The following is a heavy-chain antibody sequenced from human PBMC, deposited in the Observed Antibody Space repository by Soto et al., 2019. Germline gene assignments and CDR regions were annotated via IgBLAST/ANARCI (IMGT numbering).Heavy chain of an antibody. CDR2: IKQDGSEK. V-gene: IGHV3-7*01. J-gene: IGHJ4*02. CDR3: ARRQGGNNNFDF. CDR1: GFTFSTYW. D-gene: IGHD1-20*01. Sequence: EVQLVESGGGLVQPGGSLRLSCAASGFTFSTYWMSWVRQAPGKGLEWVANIKQDGSEKYYVDSVKGRFTISRDNAKNSLDLHMNSLRAEDTAVYYCARRQGGNNNFDFWGQGTLVTVSS.